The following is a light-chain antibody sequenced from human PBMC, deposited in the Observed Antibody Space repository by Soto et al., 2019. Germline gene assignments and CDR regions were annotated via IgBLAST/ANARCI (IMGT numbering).Light chain of an antibody. CDR3: QTWGTGIQV. CDR2: LNSDGSH. J-gene: IGLJ2*01. Sequence: QAVVTQSPSASASLGASVKITCTLSSGHSSYAIAWHQQQPEKGPRYLMKLNSDGSHSQGDGIPDRFSGSSSGAERYLTISSLQSEDEADYYCQTWGTGIQVFGGGTQLTVL. CDR1: SGHSSYA. V-gene: IGLV4-69*01.